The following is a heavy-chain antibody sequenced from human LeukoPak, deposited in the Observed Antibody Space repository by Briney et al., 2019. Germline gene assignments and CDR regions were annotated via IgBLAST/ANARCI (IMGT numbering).Heavy chain of an antibody. CDR3: TRHPGLYGDYYYYGMDV. D-gene: IGHD4-17*01. V-gene: IGHV3-73*01. J-gene: IGHJ6*02. CDR2: IRSKANSYAT. Sequence: GGSLKLSCAASGFTFSGSAMHWVRQASGKGLEWVGRIRSKANSYATAYAASVKGRFTISRDDSKNTAYLQMNSLKTEDTAVYYCTRHPGLYGDYYYYGMDVWGQGTTVTVSS. CDR1: GFTFSGSA.